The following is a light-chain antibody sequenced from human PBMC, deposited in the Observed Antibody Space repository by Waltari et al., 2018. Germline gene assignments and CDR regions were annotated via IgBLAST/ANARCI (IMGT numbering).Light chain of an antibody. V-gene: IGKV4-1*01. CDR2: CAS. J-gene: IGKJ4*01. Sequence: DIVMTQSPDSLAVCLGQRATILGKSSRSVLHSTNNKNYLAWYQQKQGQPPRLLIYCASTRESGVPDRFSGSGSGKDFTLTISSLQAEDVAVYYCQDYDELPLTFGGGTKVEIK. CDR1: RSVLHSTNNKNY. CDR3: QDYDELPLT.